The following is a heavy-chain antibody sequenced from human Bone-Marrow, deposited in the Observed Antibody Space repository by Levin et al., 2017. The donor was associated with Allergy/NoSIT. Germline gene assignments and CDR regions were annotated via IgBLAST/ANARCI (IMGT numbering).Heavy chain of an antibody. CDR3: ARSTVTGIASVGDDAFDI. V-gene: IGHV4-4*02. J-gene: IGHJ3*02. Sequence: SQTLSLTCAVSGGSISSNWWSWVRQPPGKGLEWIGEIYHSGGTNFNPSLKSRLTMSVDKSRKNFSLKLNSVTAADTAVYYCARSTVTGIASVGDDAFDIWGPGTMVTVSS. CDR2: IYHSGGT. D-gene: IGHD6-13*01. CDR1: GGSISSNW.